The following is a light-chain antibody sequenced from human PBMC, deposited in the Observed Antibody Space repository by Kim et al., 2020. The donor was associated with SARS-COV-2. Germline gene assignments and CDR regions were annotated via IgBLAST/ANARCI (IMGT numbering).Light chain of an antibody. CDR1: QSVSRS. Sequence: LSPGERATLSCRASQSVSRSLAWYQQKPGQAPRLLIYDASNRATGIPARFSGSGSGTDFTLTISSLEPEDFAVYYCQQGSNWPLTFGQGTRLEIK. V-gene: IGKV3-11*01. CDR3: QQGSNWPLT. J-gene: IGKJ5*01. CDR2: DAS.